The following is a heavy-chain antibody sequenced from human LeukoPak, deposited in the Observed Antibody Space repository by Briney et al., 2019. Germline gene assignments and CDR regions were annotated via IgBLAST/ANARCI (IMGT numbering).Heavy chain of an antibody. V-gene: IGHV3-30*02. Sequence: GGSLRLSCAASGFTFSSSGMHWVRQAPGKGLEWVTFIRYDGSNEYYADSVKGRFTISRDNSKNTLYLQMNSLRAEDTAVYYCARGYGDYDILTGYDYWGQGTLVTVSS. CDR1: GFTFSSSG. D-gene: IGHD3-9*01. CDR2: IRYDGSNE. J-gene: IGHJ4*02. CDR3: ARGYGDYDILTGYDY.